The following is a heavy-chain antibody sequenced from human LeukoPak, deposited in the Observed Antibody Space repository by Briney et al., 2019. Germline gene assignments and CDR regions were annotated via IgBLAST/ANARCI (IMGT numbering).Heavy chain of an antibody. CDR3: ATGLLWFGNYFQH. D-gene: IGHD3-10*01. V-gene: IGHV1-24*01. CDR2: FDPEDGET. J-gene: IGHJ1*01. Sequence: ASVXVSCKVSGYTLTELSMHWVRQAPGKGLEWMGGFDPEDGETIYAQKFQGRVTVTEDTSTDTAYMELSSLRSEDTAVYYCATGLLWFGNYFQHWGQGTLVTVSS. CDR1: GYTLTELS.